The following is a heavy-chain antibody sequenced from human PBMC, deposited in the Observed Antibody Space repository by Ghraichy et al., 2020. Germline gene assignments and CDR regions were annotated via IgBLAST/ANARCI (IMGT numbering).Heavy chain of an antibody. V-gene: IGHV3-48*02. CDR2: ISSSGSNI. Sequence: GGSLRLSCVGSGFTFSGYSMNWVRQSPGKGLEWVSHISSSGSNIFYADSVKGRFTISRDNAKNSLSLQMNSLRDEDTAVYYCARVASVVRLNYYAGLDVWGKGTTVTFSS. CDR3: ARVASVVRLNYYAGLDV. D-gene: IGHD2-2*01. CDR1: GFTFSGYS. J-gene: IGHJ6*04.